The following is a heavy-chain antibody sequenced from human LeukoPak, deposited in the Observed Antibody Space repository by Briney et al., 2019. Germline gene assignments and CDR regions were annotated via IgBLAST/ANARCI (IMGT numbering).Heavy chain of an antibody. D-gene: IGHD6-19*01. CDR2: IIPIFGTA. Sequence: GASVKVSCKASGGTFSSYAISWVRQAPGQGLEWMGGIIPIFGTANYAQKFQGRVTITADESTNTAYMELSSLRSEDTAVYYCARSDSSGWSFDPWGQGTLVTVSS. V-gene: IGHV1-69*13. J-gene: IGHJ5*02. CDR3: ARSDSSGWSFDP. CDR1: GGTFSSYA.